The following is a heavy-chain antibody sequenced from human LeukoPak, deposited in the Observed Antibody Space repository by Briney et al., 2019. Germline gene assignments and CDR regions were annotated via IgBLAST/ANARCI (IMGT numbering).Heavy chain of an antibody. D-gene: IGHD6-13*01. Sequence: PGRSLRLSCAASGFTFSSYGMHWVRQAPGKGLEWVAVIWYDGSNKYYADSVKGRFTISRDNSKNTLCLQMNSLRAEDTAVYYCARSIAAAGTPPCYWGQGTLVTVSS. CDR3: ARSIAAAGTPPCY. CDR1: GFTFSSYG. V-gene: IGHV3-33*01. CDR2: IWYDGSNK. J-gene: IGHJ4*02.